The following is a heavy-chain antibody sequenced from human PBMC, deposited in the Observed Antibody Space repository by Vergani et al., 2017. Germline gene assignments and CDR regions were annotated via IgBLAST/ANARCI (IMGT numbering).Heavy chain of an antibody. CDR2: IRSKAYGGTT. V-gene: IGHV3-49*03. D-gene: IGHD2-2*01. J-gene: IGHJ4*02. CDR3: AKVVSGYCSSTSCYSDY. CDR1: GFTFGDYA. Sequence: EVQLVESGGGLVQPGRSLRLSCTASGFTFGDYAMSWFRQAPGKGLEWVGFIRSKAYGGTTEYAASVKGRFTISRDDSKSIAYLQMNSLKTEDTAVYYCAKVVSGYCSSTSCYSDYWGQGTLVTVSS.